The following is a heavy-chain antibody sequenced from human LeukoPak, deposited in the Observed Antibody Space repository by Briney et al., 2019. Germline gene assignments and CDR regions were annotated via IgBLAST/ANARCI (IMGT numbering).Heavy chain of an antibody. J-gene: IGHJ3*01. V-gene: IGHV3-9*01. CDR1: GFNFDDYA. D-gene: IGHD3-9*01. Sequence: PGGSLRLSCVASGFNFDDYAMHWVRQVPGKGLEWVSGISWKGDKIGYADSVKGRFTISRDDAKKSVYLQMNSLRAEDTAVYYCVGEDCNILTGPGQGAFDVWGQGTVVTVSS. CDR2: ISWKGDKI. CDR3: VGEDCNILTGPGQGAFDV.